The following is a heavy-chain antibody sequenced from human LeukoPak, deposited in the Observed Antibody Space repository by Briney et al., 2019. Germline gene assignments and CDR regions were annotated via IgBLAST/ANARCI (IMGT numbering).Heavy chain of an antibody. CDR2: ISWKSGNI. V-gene: IGHV3-9*01. CDR3: AKAKNPSYSSSWSYYFDY. D-gene: IGHD6-13*01. Sequence: GGSLRLSCAASGFSFDDYAMHWVRQAPGKGLEWVSGISWKSGNIDYADSVKGRFTISRDNAKNSLYLEMNSLRPGDTALYYCAKAKNPSYSSSWSYYFDYWGQGTLVTVSS. CDR1: GFSFDDYA. J-gene: IGHJ4*02.